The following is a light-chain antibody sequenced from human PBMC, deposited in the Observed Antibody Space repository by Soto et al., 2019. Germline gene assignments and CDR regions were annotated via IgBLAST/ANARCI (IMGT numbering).Light chain of an antibody. CDR1: SSNIGAGYD. CDR2: GNS. J-gene: IGLJ3*02. CDR3: QSYDSSLSAWV. Sequence: QSVLTRPPSVSGAPGQRVTISCTGSSSNIGAGYDVHWYQQLPGTAPKLLIYGNSNRPSGVPDRFSGSKSGTSASLTITGLQAEDEADYYRQSYDSSLSAWVFGGGTKLTVL. V-gene: IGLV1-40*01.